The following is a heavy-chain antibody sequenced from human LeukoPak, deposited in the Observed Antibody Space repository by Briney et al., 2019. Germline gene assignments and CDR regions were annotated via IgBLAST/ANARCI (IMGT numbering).Heavy chain of an antibody. CDR2: ISSGGSPI. Sequence: GGSLRLSCAASGFTFSSYNMNWVRQAPGKGLEWVSYISSGGSPIFYADSVKGRFTISRDNAKNSLYLQMNSLRDEDTAVYYCARGGTYCPDYWGQGNLVTVSS. D-gene: IGHD1-26*01. CDR3: ARGGTYCPDY. J-gene: IGHJ4*02. V-gene: IGHV3-48*02. CDR1: GFTFSSYN.